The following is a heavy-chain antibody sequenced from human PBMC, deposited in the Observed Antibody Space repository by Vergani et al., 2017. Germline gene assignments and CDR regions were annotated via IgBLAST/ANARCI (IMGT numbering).Heavy chain of an antibody. CDR1: GFTFSSYW. CDR3: AKDLDSGGYLGLAFDF. J-gene: IGHJ3*01. V-gene: IGHV3-74*01. D-gene: IGHD3-22*01. Sequence: EVQLVESGGGLVQPGGSLRLSCAASGFTFSSYWMHWVRQAPGKGLVWVSRINSDGSSTSYADSVKGRVTISRDNAKNSLYLQMNSLRAEDTALYYCAKDLDSGGYLGLAFDFWGQGTMVTVSS. CDR2: INSDGSST.